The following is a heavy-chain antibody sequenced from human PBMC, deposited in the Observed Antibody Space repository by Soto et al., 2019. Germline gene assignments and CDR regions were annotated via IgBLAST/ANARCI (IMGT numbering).Heavy chain of an antibody. V-gene: IGHV1-3*04. CDR1: GNTFSNPN. J-gene: IGHJ5*02. Sequence: ASVTVTFQASGNTFSNPNVHWVRQAPGQRPEWLGLINTGNGKTDSSQKLQGRVTITRDTPARSGNMEMSSLRAEDTAMYYCASLLGYGGNSARLWFDPWGQGTLVTVSS. D-gene: IGHD4-17*01. CDR2: INTGNGKT. CDR3: ASLLGYGGNSARLWFDP.